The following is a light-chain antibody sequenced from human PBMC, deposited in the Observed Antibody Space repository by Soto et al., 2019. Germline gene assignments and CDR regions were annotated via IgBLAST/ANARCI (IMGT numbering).Light chain of an antibody. CDR2: GAS. CDR3: QQSGTSPPVA. J-gene: IGKJ4*01. V-gene: IGKV3-20*01. Sequence: EIVLTQSPGTLSLSPGERATLSCRASQSVGSRFLAWYQQKPGQAPRLLIYGASNRATGIPDRFSGSGSGTDFTFTISRLEPEDFAVYYCQQSGTSPPVAFGGGTKVDIK. CDR1: QSVGSRF.